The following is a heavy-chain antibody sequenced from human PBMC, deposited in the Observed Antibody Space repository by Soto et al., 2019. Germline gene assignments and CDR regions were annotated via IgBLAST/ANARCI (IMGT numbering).Heavy chain of an antibody. CDR3: ARDLGRLGSLGGMDV. CDR1: GYTFAGYY. CDR2: INPNSGGT. V-gene: IGHV1-2*02. J-gene: IGHJ6*02. D-gene: IGHD3-16*01. Sequence: ASVKVSCKASGYTFAGYYMHWVRQAPGQGLEWMGWINPNSGGTNYAQKFQGRVTMTRDTSISTAYMELSRLRSDDTAVYYCARDLGRLGSLGGMDVWGQGTTVTVSS.